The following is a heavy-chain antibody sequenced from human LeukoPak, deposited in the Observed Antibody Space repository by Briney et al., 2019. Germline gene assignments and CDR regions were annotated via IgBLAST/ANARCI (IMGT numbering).Heavy chain of an antibody. D-gene: IGHD5-18*01. CDR2: IIPIFGTA. V-gene: IGHV1-69*05. Sequence: ASVKVSCKASGGTFSSYAISWVRQAPGQGLEWMGGIIPIFGTANYAQKFQGRVTMTRDTSTSTVYMELSSLRSEDTAVYYCARDFNSYADYWGQGTLVTVSS. CDR3: ARDFNSYADY. J-gene: IGHJ4*02. CDR1: GGTFSSYA.